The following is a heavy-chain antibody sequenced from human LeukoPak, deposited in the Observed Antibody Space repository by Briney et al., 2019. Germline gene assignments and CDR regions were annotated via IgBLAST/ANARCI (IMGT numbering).Heavy chain of an antibody. CDR2: IHPYSGIT. CDR3: GRSGDGNWIDP. D-gene: IGHD2-21*02. V-gene: IGHV1-18*01. CDR1: GFTFSSFG. Sequence: ASVKVSCKASGFTFSSFGISWVRQAPGQGLEWMGWIHPYSGITDYAQTYQGRVTMTTDTSTTTAYLELRSLRSDDTAVYYCGRSGDGNWIDPWGQGTLVTVSS. J-gene: IGHJ5*02.